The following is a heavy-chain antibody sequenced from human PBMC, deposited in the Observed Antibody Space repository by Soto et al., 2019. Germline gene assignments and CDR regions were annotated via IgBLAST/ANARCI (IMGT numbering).Heavy chain of an antibody. Sequence: PGGSLRLSCAASGFTFSSYAMSWVRQAPGKGLEWVSAISGSGGSTYYADSVKGRFTISRDNSKNTLYLQMNSLRAEDTAVYYCATDMEPWDSIVVVPAAKGYWGQGTLVTVSS. CDR1: GFTFSSYA. J-gene: IGHJ4*02. D-gene: IGHD2-2*01. CDR3: ATDMEPWDSIVVVPAAKGY. CDR2: ISGSGGST. V-gene: IGHV3-23*01.